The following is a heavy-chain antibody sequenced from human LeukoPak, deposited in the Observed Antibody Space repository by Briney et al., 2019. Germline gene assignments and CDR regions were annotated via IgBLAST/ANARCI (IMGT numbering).Heavy chain of an antibody. D-gene: IGHD2-15*01. Sequence: ASVKVSCKASGYTFTAYYMHWVRHAPGQGLEWMGWSNPNGGGTYYAQKFQARVTMTRDTSTSTAYMELSSLRCDDVAVYYCARSVYTYGSFDFWGQGTLVTVSS. CDR3: ARSVYTYGSFDF. CDR1: GYTFTAYY. J-gene: IGHJ4*02. V-gene: IGHV1-2*02. CDR2: SNPNGGGT.